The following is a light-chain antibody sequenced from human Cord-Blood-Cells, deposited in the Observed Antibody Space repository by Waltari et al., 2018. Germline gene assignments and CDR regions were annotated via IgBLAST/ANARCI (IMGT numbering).Light chain of an antibody. J-gene: IGLJ3*02. CDR1: SSDVGSYNL. CDR2: EGS. Sequence: QSALTQPASVSGSPAQSITISCTGTSSDVGSYNLVSWYQQHPGKAPKRLIYEGSKRPSGVSNRFSGSKSGNTASLTISGLQAEDEADYYCCSYAGSSTWVFGGGTKLTVL. CDR3: CSYAGSSTWV. V-gene: IGLV2-23*01.